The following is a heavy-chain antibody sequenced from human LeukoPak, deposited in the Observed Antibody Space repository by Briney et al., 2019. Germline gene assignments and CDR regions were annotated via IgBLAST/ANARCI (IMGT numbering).Heavy chain of an antibody. V-gene: IGHV3-7*01. CDR2: IKQDGSEK. CDR3: ARENYFDY. Sequence: GGSLRLSCAASGFTFRSYWVGWVRQAPGMGLEWVANIKQDGSEKYYVDSVKGRFTISRDNAKNSLYLQMNSLRAEDTAVYYCARENYFDYWGQGTLVTVSS. CDR1: GFTFRSYW. J-gene: IGHJ4*02.